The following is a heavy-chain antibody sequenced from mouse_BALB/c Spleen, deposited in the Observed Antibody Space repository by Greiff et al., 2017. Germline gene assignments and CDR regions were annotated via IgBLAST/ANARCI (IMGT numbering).Heavy chain of an antibody. CDR2: LYPGSGNT. CDR1: GYPFTDYY. CDR3: AREGNWDEFDY. J-gene: IGHJ2*01. Sequence: VQLQQSGPELVKPGASVKISCKASGYPFTDYYINWVKPKPGQGLEWIGWLYPGSGNTKYNEKFKGKATLTVDTSSSTAYMQLSSLTSEDTAVYFCAREGNWDEFDYWGQGTTLTVSS. D-gene: IGHD4-1*01. V-gene: IGHV1-84*02.